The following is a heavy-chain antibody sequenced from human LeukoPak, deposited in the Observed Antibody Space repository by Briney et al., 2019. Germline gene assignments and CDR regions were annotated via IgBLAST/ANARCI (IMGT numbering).Heavy chain of an antibody. CDR2: IYYSGST. V-gene: IGHV4-39*01. CDR3: ARLSIAVAGLYYFDY. CDR1: GGSISSSSYY. J-gene: IGHJ4*02. D-gene: IGHD6-19*01. Sequence: KPSETLSLTCTVSGGSISSSSYYWGWIRQPPGKGLEWIGSIYYSGSTYYNPSLKSRVTISVDTSKNQFSLKLSSVTAADTAVYYCARLSIAVAGLYYFDYWGQGTLVTVSA.